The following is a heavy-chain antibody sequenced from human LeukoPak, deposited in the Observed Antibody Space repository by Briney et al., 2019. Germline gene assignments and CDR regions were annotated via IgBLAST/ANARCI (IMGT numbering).Heavy chain of an antibody. CDR1: GFTFSSYG. CDR3: AREKWAVAPADY. D-gene: IGHD6-19*01. J-gene: IGHJ4*02. Sequence: PGGSLRLSCAASGFTFSSYGMHWVRQAPGKGLEWVAVISYDGSNKYYADSVKGRFTISRDNSKNTLYLQMNSLRAEDTAVYYCAREKWAVAPADYWGQGTLVTVSS. V-gene: IGHV3-30*03. CDR2: ISYDGSNK.